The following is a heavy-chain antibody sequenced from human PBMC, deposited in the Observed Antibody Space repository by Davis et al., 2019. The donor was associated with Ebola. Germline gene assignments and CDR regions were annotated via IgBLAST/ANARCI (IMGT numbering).Heavy chain of an antibody. Sequence: ASVTVSRKASGYTFTSYGISWVRQAPGQGLEWMGWISAYNGNTNYAQKLQGRVTMTTDTSTSTAYMELRSLRSDDTAVYYCARAGGVVPAADWFDPWGQGTLVTVSS. CDR1: GYTFTSYG. CDR2: ISAYNGNT. V-gene: IGHV1-18*04. CDR3: ARAGGVVPAADWFDP. J-gene: IGHJ5*02. D-gene: IGHD2-2*01.